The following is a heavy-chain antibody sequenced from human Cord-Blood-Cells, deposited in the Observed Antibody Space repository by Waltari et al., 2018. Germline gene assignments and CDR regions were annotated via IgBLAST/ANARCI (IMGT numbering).Heavy chain of an antibody. D-gene: IGHD3-3*01. CDR1: GGSFSGHY. J-gene: IGHJ5*02. V-gene: IGHV4-34*01. CDR2: INHSGST. Sequence: QVQLQQWGAGLLKPSETLSLTCAVYGGSFSGHYWSWIRQPPGKGLEWIGEINHSGSTNYTPSLHSRVTISVDTSKNQFSLKLGSVTAADTAVYYCARGRTIFGVVIIPAHGGFDPWGQGTLVTVSS. CDR3: ARGRTIFGVVIIPAHGGFDP.